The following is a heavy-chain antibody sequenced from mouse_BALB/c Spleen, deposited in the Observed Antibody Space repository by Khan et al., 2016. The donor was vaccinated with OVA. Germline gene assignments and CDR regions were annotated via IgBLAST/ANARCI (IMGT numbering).Heavy chain of an antibody. J-gene: IGHJ2*01. CDR3: ARDSNFDY. Sequence: EVELVESGGGLVRPGGSRKLSCAASGFTFSRFGMHWVRQAPEKGLEWVAYISSGSSTIYYGDTVKGRFTISRDNPKNTLFLQMTSLRSEDTAMYYCARDSNFDYWGQGTTLTVSS. CDR2: ISSGSSTI. CDR1: GFTFSRFG. V-gene: IGHV5-17*02.